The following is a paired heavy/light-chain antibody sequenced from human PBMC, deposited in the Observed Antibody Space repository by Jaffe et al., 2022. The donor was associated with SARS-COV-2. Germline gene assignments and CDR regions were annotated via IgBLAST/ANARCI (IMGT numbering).Light chain of an antibody. CDR1: QSVSTY. J-gene: IGKJ4*01. CDR2: DAS. CDR3: QQRSNWPAT. Sequence: EIVLTQSPATLALSPGERATLSCRASQSVSTYLAWYQQKPGQAPTLLIYDASNRATGIPARFSGSGSGTDFTLTISSLEPEDFALYYCQQRSNWPATFGGGTKVEI. V-gene: IGKV3-11*01.
Heavy chain of an antibody. CDR3: ARGVHYGSASYYNVDWFDP. D-gene: IGHD3-10*01. J-gene: IGHJ5*02. CDR1: GFTFRSYS. V-gene: IGHV3-21*01. Sequence: EVQMVESGGGLVKPGGSLRLSCAASGFTFRSYSMNWVRQAPGKGLEWVSSISNSGIYIYYADSVKGRFTISRDNAKNSLFLQMNSLRAEDTAVYYCARGVHYGSASYYNVDWFDPWGQGTLVIVSS. CDR2: ISNSGIYI.